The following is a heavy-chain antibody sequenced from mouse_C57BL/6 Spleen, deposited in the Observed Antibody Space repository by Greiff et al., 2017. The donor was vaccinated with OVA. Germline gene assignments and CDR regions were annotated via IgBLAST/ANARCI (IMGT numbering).Heavy chain of an antibody. CDR1: GFTFSDSY. V-gene: IGHV5-12*01. J-gene: IGHJ4*01. D-gene: IGHD2-4*01. CDR3: ASYYDYDGHYAMDY. Sequence: EVQVVESGGGLVQPGGSLKLSCAASGFTFSDSYMYWVRQTPEKRLEWVAYISNGGGSTYYPDTVQGRFTISRDNAKNTLYLQMSRLKSEDTAMYYCASYYDYDGHYAMDYWGQGTSVTVSS. CDR2: ISNGGGST.